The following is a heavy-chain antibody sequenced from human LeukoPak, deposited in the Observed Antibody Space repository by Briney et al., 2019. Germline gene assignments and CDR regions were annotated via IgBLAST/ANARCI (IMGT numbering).Heavy chain of an antibody. CDR2: IIPIFGTA. J-gene: IGHJ6*03. CDR3: ARGLGSGSYYNVIYYYYYMDV. V-gene: IGHV1-69*06. Sequence: ASVKVSCKASGGTFSSYAISWVRQAPGQGLEWMGGIIPIFGTANYAQKFQGRVTITADKSTSTAYMELSSLRSEDTAVYYCARGLGSGSYYNVIYYYYYMDVWGKGTTVTISS. D-gene: IGHD3-10*01. CDR1: GGTFSSYA.